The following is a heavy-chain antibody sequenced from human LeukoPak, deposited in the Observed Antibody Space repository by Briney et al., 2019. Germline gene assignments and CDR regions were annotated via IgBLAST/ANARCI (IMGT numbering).Heavy chain of an antibody. CDR1: GFTVRNTY. V-gene: IGHV3-66*01. J-gene: IGHJ6*02. D-gene: IGHD6-19*01. Sequence: PGGSLRLSCAASGFTVRNTYMNWVRQAPGKGLEWVSVIYSGGGTYYADSVKGRFTISRDNSKNTLYLQMNSLRAEDTAVYYCVRGSNGWSGMDVWGQGTTVTVSS. CDR3: VRGSNGWSGMDV. CDR2: IYSGGGT.